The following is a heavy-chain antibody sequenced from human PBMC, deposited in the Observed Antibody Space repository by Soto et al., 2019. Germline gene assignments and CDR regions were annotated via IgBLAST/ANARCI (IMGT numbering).Heavy chain of an antibody. V-gene: IGHV4-34*01. CDR2: INHSGST. Sequence: SETLSLTCAVYGGSFSGYYWSWIRQPPGKGLEWIGEINHSGSTSYNPSLKSRVTMSIDTSKNEFSLKLTSVTAADTAVYYCAGRVDQYDSSGAANDIWGQGTMVTV. CDR3: AGRVDQYDSSGAANDI. CDR1: GGSFSGYY. D-gene: IGHD3-22*01. J-gene: IGHJ3*02.